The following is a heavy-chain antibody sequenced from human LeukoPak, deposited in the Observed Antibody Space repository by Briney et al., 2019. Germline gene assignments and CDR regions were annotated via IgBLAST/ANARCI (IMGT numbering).Heavy chain of an antibody. V-gene: IGHV3-23*01. J-gene: IGHJ5*02. CDR2: ISGSGGST. Sequence: PGGSLRLSCAASGFTFSSYGMSWVRQAPGKGLEWVSAISGSGGSTYYADSVKGRFTISRDNSKNTLYLQMNSLRAEDTAVYYCAKRSGYDSGYNWFDPWGQGTLVTVSS. D-gene: IGHD5-12*01. CDR3: AKRSGYDSGYNWFDP. CDR1: GFTFSSYG.